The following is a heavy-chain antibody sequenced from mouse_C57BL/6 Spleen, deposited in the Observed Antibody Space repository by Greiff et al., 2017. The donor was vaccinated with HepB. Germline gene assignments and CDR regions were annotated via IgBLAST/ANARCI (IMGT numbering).Heavy chain of an antibody. Sequence: EVKLMESGEGLVKPGGSLKLSCAASGFTFSSYAMSWVRQTPEKRLEWVAYISSGGDYIYYADTVKGRFTISRDNARNTLYLQMSSLKSEDTAMYYCTREGDGYYHVPHFDYWGQGTTLTVSS. CDR1: GFTFSSYA. V-gene: IGHV5-9-1*02. CDR2: ISSGGDYI. J-gene: IGHJ2*01. D-gene: IGHD2-3*01. CDR3: TREGDGYYHVPHFDY.